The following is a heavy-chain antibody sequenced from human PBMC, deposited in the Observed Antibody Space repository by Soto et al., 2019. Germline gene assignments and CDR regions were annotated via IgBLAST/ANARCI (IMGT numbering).Heavy chain of an antibody. Sequence: SETLSLTCAVSGGSSSSSNWWSWVRQPPGKGLEWIGEIYHSGSTNYNPSLKSRVTISVDKSKNQFSLKLSSVTAADTAVYYCVREVRQQRLGHVMAVWGQGTTVTVSS. J-gene: IGHJ6*02. CDR1: GGSSSSSNW. CDR3: VREVRQQRLGHVMAV. V-gene: IGHV4-4*02. CDR2: IYHSGST. D-gene: IGHD6-25*01.